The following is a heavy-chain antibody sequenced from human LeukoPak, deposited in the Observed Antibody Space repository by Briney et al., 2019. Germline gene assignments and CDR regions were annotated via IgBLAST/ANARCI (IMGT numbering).Heavy chain of an antibody. V-gene: IGHV1-2*02. J-gene: IGHJ6*02. CDR1: GYTFTGYY. D-gene: IGHD3-9*01. CDR3: ARSNNYDILTGYPRGLYYYYGMDV. Sequence: ASVKVSCKASGYTFTGYYMHWVRQAPGQGLGWVGWINPNSGGTNYAQKYQGRVTMTRDTSISTAYMELSRLRSDDTAVYYCARSNNYDILTGYPRGLYYYYGMDVWGQGATVTVSS. CDR2: INPNSGGT.